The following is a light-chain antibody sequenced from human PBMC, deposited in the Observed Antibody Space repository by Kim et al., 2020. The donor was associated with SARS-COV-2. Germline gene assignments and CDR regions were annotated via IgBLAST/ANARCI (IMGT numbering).Light chain of an antibody. V-gene: IGKV3-11*01. CDR3: QQRSNWPLT. Sequence: FSPWERSSPSCRASLSVSSYFAWYQQKPGHAPRLLFYDASNRATVIPARFSGSGSGTDFTLTISSLEPEDFAVYYCQQRSNWPLTFGGGTKVDIK. CDR2: DAS. CDR1: LSVSSY. J-gene: IGKJ4*01.